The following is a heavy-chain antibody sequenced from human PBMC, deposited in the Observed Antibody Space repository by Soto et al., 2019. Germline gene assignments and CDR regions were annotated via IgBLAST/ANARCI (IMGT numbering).Heavy chain of an antibody. D-gene: IGHD6-6*01. CDR3: ARDAKSSSSPKVDY. J-gene: IGHJ4*02. CDR1: GYTFTTYG. Sequence: ASVKVSCKASGYTFTTYGISWVRQAPGQGLEWMGWISAYNGNTNYAQKLQGRVTVTTDTSTSTAYMELRSLRSDDTAVYYCARDAKSSSSPKVDYWGQGTLVTVSS. CDR2: ISAYNGNT. V-gene: IGHV1-18*01.